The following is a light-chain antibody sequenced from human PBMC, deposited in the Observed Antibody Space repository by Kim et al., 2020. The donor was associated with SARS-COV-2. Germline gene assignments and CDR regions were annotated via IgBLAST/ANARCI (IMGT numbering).Light chain of an antibody. V-gene: IGLV1-44*01. CDR1: SSNIGRYP. CDR2: TNN. J-gene: IGLJ3*02. CDR3: EAQDDSLNGPV. Sequence: QSVLTQPPSASGTPGQRVSISCSGSSSNIGRYPVNWYQRLPGTAPNLLIDTNNLRPSGVPDRFSGSKSGPTTSLVISRLQSEDEDDYYCEAQDDSLNGPVFGGGTKLTVL.